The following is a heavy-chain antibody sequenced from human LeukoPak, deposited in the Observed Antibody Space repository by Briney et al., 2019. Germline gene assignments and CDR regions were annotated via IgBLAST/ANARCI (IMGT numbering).Heavy chain of an antibody. V-gene: IGHV5-51*01. Sequence: GESLPISCKGSGYSSPNYWIGWVRQMPGKGLEWMGYIYPADSDTRYSLSFQGQVTISVDKSTSTAHLQWSSLKASDTATYYCARRKGDGYNSPFDYWGQGTLVTVPS. CDR1: GYSSPNYW. CDR3: ARRKGDGYNSPFDY. J-gene: IGHJ4*02. D-gene: IGHD5-24*01. CDR2: IYPADSDT.